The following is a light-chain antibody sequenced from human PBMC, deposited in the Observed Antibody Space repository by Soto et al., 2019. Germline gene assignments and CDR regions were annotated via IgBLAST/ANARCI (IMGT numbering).Light chain of an antibody. J-gene: IGLJ2*01. Sequence: VLTQPPSVSGAPGQRVAISCTGSSSNIGAGYDVQWYQQLPGTAPKLLVYSDVYGNNNRPSGVPDRFSGSKSGTSASLAITGLQTDDEADYYCQSYDSSLSGVVFGGGTKLTVL. CDR1: SSNIGAGYD. CDR2: GNN. V-gene: IGLV1-40*01. CDR3: QSYDSSLSGVV.